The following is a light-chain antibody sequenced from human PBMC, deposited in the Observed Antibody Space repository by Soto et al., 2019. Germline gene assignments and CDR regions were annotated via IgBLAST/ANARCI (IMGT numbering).Light chain of an antibody. CDR1: QSISSW. J-gene: IGKJ4*01. CDR3: QQYNSYSLT. CDR2: KAS. Sequence: DIQMTQSPSTLSASVGDRVTITCRASQSISSWLAWYQQKPGKAPKLLIYKASSLESGVPSRFSGSGSGTEFSLTISSLQPDDFATYYCQQYNSYSLTFGGGTKVEIK. V-gene: IGKV1-5*03.